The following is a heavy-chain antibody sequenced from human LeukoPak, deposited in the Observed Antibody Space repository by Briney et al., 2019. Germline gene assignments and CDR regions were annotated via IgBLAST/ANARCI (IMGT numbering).Heavy chain of an antibody. J-gene: IGHJ3*01. CDR3: ERQGNL. V-gene: IGHV3-48*03. CDR1: GFTFSSYE. Sequence: PGGSLRLSCAASGFTFSSYEMNWVRQAPGKGLEWVSYIGNSGTTIYFADSVKGRFTISRDNAKNSLYLQMNSLRAEDTAVYYCERQGNLWGQGTMVTVSS. D-gene: IGHD3-10*01. CDR2: IGNSGTTI.